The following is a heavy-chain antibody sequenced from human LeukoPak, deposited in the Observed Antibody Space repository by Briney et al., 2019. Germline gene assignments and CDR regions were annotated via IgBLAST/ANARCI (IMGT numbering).Heavy chain of an antibody. V-gene: IGHV4-59*01. J-gene: IGHJ4*02. CDR1: GGSISSYY. D-gene: IGHD6-13*01. CDR3: ARVSPSKAAAGRSFDY. CDR2: IYYSGST. Sequence: SETLSLTCTVSGGSISSYYWSWIRQPPGKGLEWIGYIYYSGSTNYNPSLKSRVTISVDTSKNQFSLKLSSVTAADTAVYYCARVSPSKAAAGRSFDYWGQGTLVTVSS.